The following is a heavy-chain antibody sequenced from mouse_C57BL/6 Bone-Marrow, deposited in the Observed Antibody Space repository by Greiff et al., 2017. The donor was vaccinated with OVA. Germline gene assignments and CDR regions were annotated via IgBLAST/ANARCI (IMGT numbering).Heavy chain of an antibody. J-gene: IGHJ4*01. CDR3: ARGGDYDSDY. CDR2: IDPSDSYT. Sequence: VQLQQPGAELVMPGASVKLSCKASGYTFTSYWMHWVKQRPGQGLEWIGEIDPSDSYTNYNQKFKGKSTLTVDKSSSTAYMQLSSLTSEDSAVYYCARGGDYDSDYWGQGTSVTVSS. D-gene: IGHD2-4*01. CDR1: GYTFTSYW. V-gene: IGHV1-69*01.